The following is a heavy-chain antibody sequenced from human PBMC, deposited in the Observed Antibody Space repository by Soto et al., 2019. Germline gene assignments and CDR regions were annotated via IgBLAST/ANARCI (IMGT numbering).Heavy chain of an antibody. J-gene: IGHJ6*02. V-gene: IGHV1-46*01. D-gene: IGHD3-3*01. CDR2: INPSGGST. CDR3: ARPGIFGVVPKGSPYYYYGMDV. Sequence: ASVKVSCKASGYTFASYYMHWVRRAPGQGLEWMGIINPSGGSTSYAQKFQGRVTMTRDTSTSTVYMELSSLRSEDTAVYYCARPGIFGVVPKGSPYYYYGMDVWGQGTTVTAP. CDR1: GYTFASYY.